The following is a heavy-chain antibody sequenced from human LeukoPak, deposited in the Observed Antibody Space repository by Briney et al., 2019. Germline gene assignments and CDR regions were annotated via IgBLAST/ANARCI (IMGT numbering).Heavy chain of an antibody. CDR3: AKGVAAAGTGGLSWFDP. Sequence: SETLSLTCTVSGGSIGSYYWSWIRQPPGKGLEWIGYIYSSGSTNYNPSLKSRVTISLDTSKNQFSLKLSFVTAADTAVYYCAKGVAAAGTGGLSWFDPWGQGTLVVVSS. D-gene: IGHD6-13*01. J-gene: IGHJ5*02. CDR2: IYSSGST. CDR1: GGSIGSYY. V-gene: IGHV4-59*01.